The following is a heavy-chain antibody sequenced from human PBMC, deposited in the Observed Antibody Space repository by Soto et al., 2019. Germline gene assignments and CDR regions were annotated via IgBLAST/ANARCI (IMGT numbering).Heavy chain of an antibody. V-gene: IGHV4-59*08. J-gene: IGHJ6*03. Sequence: SETLSLTCTVSGGSISSYYWSWIRQPPGKGLEWIGCTYYSGSTNYNPSHKSRVTISVDTSKNQFSLKMSSVTAADTAVYYCARLGGKGLFFFYYLDVWCKGTTVTVSS. D-gene: IGHD3-16*01. CDR3: ARLGGKGLFFFYYLDV. CDR2: TYYSGST. CDR1: GGSISSYY.